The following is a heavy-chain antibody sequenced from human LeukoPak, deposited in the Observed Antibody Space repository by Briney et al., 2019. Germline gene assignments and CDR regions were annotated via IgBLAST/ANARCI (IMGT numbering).Heavy chain of an antibody. CDR3: AKEGKFCTDSVCSAQADN. V-gene: IGHV3-74*01. CDR2: VSGDGSYT. Sequence: GGSLRLSCAASGFTLTRFWMHWVRQAPGKGLVWVSRVSGDGSYTDYANSVKGRFTISRDNAKSTLYLQMNSLGAEDTAVYYCAKEGKFCTDSVCSAQADNWGQGTLVTVSS. CDR1: GFTLTRFW. J-gene: IGHJ4*02. D-gene: IGHD2-8*01.